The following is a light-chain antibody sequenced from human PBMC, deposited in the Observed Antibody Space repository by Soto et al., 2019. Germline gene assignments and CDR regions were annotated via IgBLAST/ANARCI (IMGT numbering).Light chain of an antibody. CDR3: SSYTSSSTRV. CDR1: SNDVGGYNY. Sequence: LAQPASVSGSPGQSITISCTGTSNDVGGYNYVSWYQQHPGKAPKLMIYEVSNRPSGVSNRFSGSKSGNTASLTISGLQAEDEADYYCSSYTSSSTRVFGTGTKVTVL. J-gene: IGLJ1*01. V-gene: IGLV2-14*01. CDR2: EVS.